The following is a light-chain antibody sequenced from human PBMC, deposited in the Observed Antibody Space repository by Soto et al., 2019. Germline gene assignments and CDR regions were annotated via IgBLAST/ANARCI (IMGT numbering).Light chain of an antibody. Sequence: AIQLTQSPSSLSASVGERVTITCRASQGISSALAWYHQKPGSSPTLLIYDASSLKSGVPSRFSGSGSGTDFTLTISSLQPEDFATYYCQHFNDYPLTFGQGTRLEIK. CDR2: DAS. CDR3: QHFNDYPLT. CDR1: QGISSA. J-gene: IGKJ5*01. V-gene: IGKV1D-13*01.